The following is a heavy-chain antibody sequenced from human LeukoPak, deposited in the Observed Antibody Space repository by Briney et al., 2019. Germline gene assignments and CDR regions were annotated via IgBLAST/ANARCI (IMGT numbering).Heavy chain of an antibody. CDR1: GGSISSGDYY. CDR3: ASHPRARWFDP. J-gene: IGHJ5*02. Sequence: PSETLSLTCTVSGGSISSGDYYWSWIRQPPGKGLEWIGYIYYSGSTNYNPSLKSRVTISVDTSKNQFSLKLSSVTAADTAVYYCASHPRARWFDPWGQGTLVTVSS. V-gene: IGHV4-61*08. CDR2: IYYSGST.